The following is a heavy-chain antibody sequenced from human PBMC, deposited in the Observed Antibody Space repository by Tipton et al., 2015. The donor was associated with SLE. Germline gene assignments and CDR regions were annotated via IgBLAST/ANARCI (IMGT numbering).Heavy chain of an antibody. Sequence: TLSLTCAVSGGSISNGTYSWSWIRQPPGKGLEWIGYIYYSGSTNYNPSLKSRVTISVDTSKNQFSLKLSSVTAADTAVYYCARDHLPGGYYYYMDVWGKGTTVTVSS. V-gene: IGHV4-61*01. J-gene: IGHJ6*03. CDR1: GGSISNGTYS. D-gene: IGHD3-10*01. CDR3: ARDHLPGGYYYYMDV. CDR2: IYYSGST.